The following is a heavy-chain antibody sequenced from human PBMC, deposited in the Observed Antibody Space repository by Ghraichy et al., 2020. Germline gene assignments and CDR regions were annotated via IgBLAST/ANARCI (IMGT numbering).Heavy chain of an antibody. J-gene: IGHJ4*02. CDR3: ARGHNDYYDS. Sequence: GGSLRLSCAASGFTFSSYSMNWVRQAPGKGLEWVSSISERSSYIYNADSVKGRFTISRDNAKNSLYLQMTSLRAEDTAVYFCARGHNDYYDSWGQGTLVTVSS. V-gene: IGHV3-21*01. CDR1: GFTFSSYS. D-gene: IGHD1-1*01. CDR2: ISERSSYI.